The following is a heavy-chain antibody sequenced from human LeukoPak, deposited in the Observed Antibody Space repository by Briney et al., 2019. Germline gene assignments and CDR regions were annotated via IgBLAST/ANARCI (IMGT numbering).Heavy chain of an antibody. CDR1: GFTFSDYS. CDR3: ASRPGYVPYHDY. Sequence: AGGSQRLSCAASGFTFSDYSMNWVRQAPGKGLEWVSQISGRGSLIYYADSVKGRFTISRDNSKNTLYLQMNSLRAEDTAVYYCASRPGYVPYHDYGGQGTVDTVSS. J-gene: IGHJ4*02. V-gene: IGHV3-48*01. CDR2: ISGRGSLI. D-gene: IGHD5-12*01.